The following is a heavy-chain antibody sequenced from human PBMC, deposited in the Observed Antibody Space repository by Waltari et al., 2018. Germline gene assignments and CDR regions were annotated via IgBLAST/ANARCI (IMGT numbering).Heavy chain of an antibody. V-gene: IGHV4-39*07. CDR3: ARGAAASWAYYYMDV. D-gene: IGHD2-15*01. CDR2: IYYSGRP. J-gene: IGHJ6*03. CDR1: GGSISSSSYY. Sequence: QLQLQESGPGLVKPSETLSLTCTVSGGSISSSSYYWGWIRQPPGKGLEWIGSIYYSGRPYDNPSLKSRVTISVDTSKNQFSLKLSSVTAADTAVYYCARGAAASWAYYYMDVWGKGTTVTISS.